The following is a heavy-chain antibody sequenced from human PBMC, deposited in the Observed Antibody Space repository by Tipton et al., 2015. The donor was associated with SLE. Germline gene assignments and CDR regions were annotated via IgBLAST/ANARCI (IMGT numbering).Heavy chain of an antibody. CDR1: GGSISSSNW. CDR2: IYHSGST. D-gene: IGHD3-16*01. J-gene: IGHJ3*01. CDR3: ARSVWGTLPGGFDV. Sequence: TLSLTCAVSGGSISSSNWWSWVRQPPGKGLEWIGEIYHSGSTNYNPSLKSRVTISVDKSKNQFSLKLTSVTPEDTAVYYCARSVWGTLPGGFDVWGQGTMVTVSS. V-gene: IGHV4-4*02.